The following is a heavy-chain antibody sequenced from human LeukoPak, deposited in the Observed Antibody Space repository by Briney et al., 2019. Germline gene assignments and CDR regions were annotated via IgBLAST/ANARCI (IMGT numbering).Heavy chain of an antibody. CDR1: GGSFSGYY. D-gene: IGHD2/OR15-2a*01. V-gene: IGHV4-34*01. J-gene: IGHJ4*02. CDR2: INHSGST. Sequence: LETLSLTCAVYGGSFSGYYWSWIRQPPGKGLEWIGEINHSGSTNYNPSLKSRVTISVDTSKNQFSLKLSSVTAADTAVYYCARGKYYPYYFDYWGQGTLVTVSS. CDR3: ARGKYYPYYFDY.